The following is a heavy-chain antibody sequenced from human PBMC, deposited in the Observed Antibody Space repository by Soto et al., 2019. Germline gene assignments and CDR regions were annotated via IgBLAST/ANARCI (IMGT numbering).Heavy chain of an antibody. CDR3: ARMSGTYYVPDY. J-gene: IGHJ4*02. CDR1: NASITSSGYY. CDR2: IYHSGST. V-gene: IGHV4-31*03. Sequence: QVQLQESGPRLVEASQTLSLTCSVSNASITSSGYYWSWVRQPPGKRLEWIGYIYHSGSTFYSPSLQSRLTMSVDTSKNQFPLRLRTVTAADTAVYHCARMSGTYYVPDYWGQGTLVTASS. D-gene: IGHD1-26*01.